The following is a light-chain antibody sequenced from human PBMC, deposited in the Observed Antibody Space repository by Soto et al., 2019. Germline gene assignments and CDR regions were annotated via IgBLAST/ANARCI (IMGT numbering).Light chain of an antibody. CDR2: DVS. Sequence: QSALTQPASVSGSPGQSITISCTGTSSDLAIYNYVSWYQQQPGKAPKLMIFDVSNRPSEVSNRFSGSKSANTASLTISGLQAEEEADYYCCSYTSSSTYVFGTGTKVTVL. V-gene: IGLV2-14*03. CDR3: CSYTSSSTYV. J-gene: IGLJ1*01. CDR1: SSDLAIYNY.